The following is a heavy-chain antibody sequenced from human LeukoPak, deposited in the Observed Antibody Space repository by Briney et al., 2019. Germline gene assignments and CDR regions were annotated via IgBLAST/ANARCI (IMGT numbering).Heavy chain of an antibody. J-gene: IGHJ2*01. CDR3: ARDLNYYGSGSLDSWYFDL. CDR1: GGTFSSYA. CDR2: IIPIFGTA. D-gene: IGHD3-10*01. Sequence: SVNVSCTASGGTFSSYAISWVRQAPGQGLEWMGGIIPIFGTANYAQKFQGRVTITADKSTSTAYMELSSLRSEDTAVYYCARDLNYYGSGSLDSWYFDLWGRGTLVTVSS. V-gene: IGHV1-69*06.